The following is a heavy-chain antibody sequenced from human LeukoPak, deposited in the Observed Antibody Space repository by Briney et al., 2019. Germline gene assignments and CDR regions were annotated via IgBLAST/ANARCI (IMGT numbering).Heavy chain of an antibody. CDR1: GGSFSGYY. J-gene: IGHJ4*02. CDR3: ARVSRERWLPHMKASYYFDY. D-gene: IGHD5-24*01. CDR2: INHSGST. V-gene: IGHV4-34*01. Sequence: PSETLSLTCAVYGGSFSGYYWSWIRQPPGKGLEWIGEINHSGSTNYNPSLKSRVTISVDTSKNQFSLKLSSVTAADTAVYYCARVSRERWLPHMKASYYFDYWGQGTLVTVSS.